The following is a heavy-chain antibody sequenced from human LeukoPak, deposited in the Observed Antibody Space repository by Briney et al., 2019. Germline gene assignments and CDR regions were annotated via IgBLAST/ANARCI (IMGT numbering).Heavy chain of an antibody. V-gene: IGHV3-21*04. CDR1: GFTFSSYS. CDR2: ISSSSSYI. J-gene: IGHJ4*02. Sequence: NPGGSLRLSCAASGFTFSSYSMNWVRQAPGKGLEWVSSISSSSSYIYYADSVKGRFTISRDNAKNSLYLQMNSLRAEDTALYYCASGSGSGYYYFVYWGQGTLVTVSS. CDR3: ASGSGSGYYYFVY. D-gene: IGHD3-22*01.